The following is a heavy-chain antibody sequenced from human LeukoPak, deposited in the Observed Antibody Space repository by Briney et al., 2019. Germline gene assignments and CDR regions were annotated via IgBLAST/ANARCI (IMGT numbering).Heavy chain of an antibody. CDR2: IKQDGSEK. CDR3: ARESVSDDVVRGESRYWYFDL. D-gene: IGHD3-10*01. J-gene: IGHJ2*01. Sequence: GGSLRLSCAASGFTFSSYWMSWVRQAPGKGLEWVANIKQDGSEKYYVDSVRGRFTISRDNAKNSLYLQVNSLRAEDTAVYYCARESVSDDVVRGESRYWYFDLWGRGTLVTVSS. CDR1: GFTFSSYW. V-gene: IGHV3-7*01.